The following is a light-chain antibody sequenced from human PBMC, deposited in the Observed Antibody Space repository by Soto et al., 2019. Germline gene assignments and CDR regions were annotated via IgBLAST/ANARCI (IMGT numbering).Light chain of an antibody. V-gene: IGKV1-5*03. CDR2: KAS. Sequence: DIQMTQSPSTLSASVGDRVTITCRASQSISVWLAWYQQKAGKAPNLLIYKASRLESGVPSRFSGSGSETEFTITISGLQPGDSATYYCQQYNSYSPTFGQGTKGEVK. CDR3: QQYNSYSPT. J-gene: IGKJ1*01. CDR1: QSISVW.